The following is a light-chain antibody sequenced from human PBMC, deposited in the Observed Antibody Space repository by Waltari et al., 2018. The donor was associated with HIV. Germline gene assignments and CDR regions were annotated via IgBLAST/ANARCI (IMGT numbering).Light chain of an antibody. J-gene: IGLJ2*01. V-gene: IGLV1-40*01. CDR2: GDA. CDR3: QSYDRSLSGVI. Sequence: QSVLTQPPSVSGAPGQRVTISCTGNTSNIGAGYDVHWYQQLPGTAPKLLIYGDAIRPSGVPDRFSGSTSGTSASLAITGLRAEDECDYYCQSYDRSLSGVIFGGGTKLTVL. CDR1: TSNIGAGYD.